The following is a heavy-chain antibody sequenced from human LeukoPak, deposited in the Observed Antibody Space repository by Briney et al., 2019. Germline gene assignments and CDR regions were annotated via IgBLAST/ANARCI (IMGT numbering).Heavy chain of an antibody. CDR3: VKDLGGFRDS. J-gene: IGHJ5*01. D-gene: IGHD3-10*01. CDR1: GFTFSNHW. CDR2: INPDGSST. V-gene: IGHV3-74*01. Sequence: GGSLRLSCAASGFTFSNHWMHWVRQAPGKGLAWVSRINPDGSSTSYADPVKGRFTISRDNAKNTLYLQMNSLRAEDTAVYYCVKDLGGFRDSCGQGTLVTVPS.